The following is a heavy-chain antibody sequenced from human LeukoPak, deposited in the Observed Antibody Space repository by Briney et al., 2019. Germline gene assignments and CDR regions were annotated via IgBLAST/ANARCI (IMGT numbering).Heavy chain of an antibody. CDR1: GFTFSSYA. V-gene: IGHV3-23*01. CDR2: IGGSGGST. J-gene: IGHJ4*02. D-gene: IGHD6-19*01. CDR3: AKSGKDSSGWGAFNY. Sequence: GGSLRLSCAASGFTFSSYAMNWVRQAPGKGLEWVPTIGGSGGSTYYADSVKGRFTISRDNSKNTLYLQMNSLRAEDTAVYYCAKSGKDSSGWGAFNYWGQGTLVTVSS.